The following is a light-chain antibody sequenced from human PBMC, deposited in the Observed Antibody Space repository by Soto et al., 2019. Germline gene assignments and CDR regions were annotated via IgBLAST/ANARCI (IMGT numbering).Light chain of an antibody. Sequence: TQMTQLPSTRPALYGASVTLTCPASQSIGNALAWYQQRPGNAPNLLIYRASTLEGGVPSRFSGSGSGTQFTLAISSLQPDDFATYYCQFYNSYSWTFGQGTKVDIK. V-gene: IGKV1-5*03. CDR2: RAS. CDR3: QFYNSYSWT. J-gene: IGKJ1*01. CDR1: QSIGNA.